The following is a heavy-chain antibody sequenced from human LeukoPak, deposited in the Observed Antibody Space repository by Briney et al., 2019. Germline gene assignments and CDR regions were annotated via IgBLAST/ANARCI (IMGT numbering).Heavy chain of an antibody. CDR3: AREYYYDSSGYYYAPGY. J-gene: IGHJ4*02. Sequence: PGRSLRLSCAASGFTFSSYGMHWVRQAPGKGLEWVSSISSSSSYIYYADSVKGRFTISRDNAKNSLYLQMNSLRAEDTAVYYCAREYYYDSSGYYYAPGYWGQGTLVTVSS. V-gene: IGHV3-21*01. D-gene: IGHD3-22*01. CDR1: GFTFSSYG. CDR2: ISSSSSYI.